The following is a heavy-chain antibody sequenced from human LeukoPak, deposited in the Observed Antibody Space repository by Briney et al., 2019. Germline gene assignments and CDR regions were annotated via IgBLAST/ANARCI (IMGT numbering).Heavy chain of an antibody. V-gene: IGHV3-23*01. Sequence: GGSLRLSCATSGFTFSSFAMTWVRQAPGKGLEWVSAISGSGCSTFYADSVEGRFTISRDKPKNTLYLQMSSLRAEDTAVYYCAKRTSGFCSSTSCYGHDFWGQGTLVTVSS. CDR2: ISGSGCST. D-gene: IGHD2-2*03. J-gene: IGHJ4*02. CDR3: AKRTSGFCSSTSCYGHDF. CDR1: GFTFSSFA.